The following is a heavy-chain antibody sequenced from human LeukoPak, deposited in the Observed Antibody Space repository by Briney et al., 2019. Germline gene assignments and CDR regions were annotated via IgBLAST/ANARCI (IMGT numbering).Heavy chain of an antibody. CDR1: GFTFSSYW. Sequence: GGSLRLSCAASGFTFSSYWMSWVRQAPGKGLEWVANIKQDGSEKYYVDSVKGRFTISRDNAKNSLYLQMNSLRAEDTAVYYCARAVLLWHGSLDYWGQGTPVTVSS. D-gene: IGHD3-10*01. CDR3: ARAVLLWHGSLDY. CDR2: IKQDGSEK. V-gene: IGHV3-7*01. J-gene: IGHJ4*02.